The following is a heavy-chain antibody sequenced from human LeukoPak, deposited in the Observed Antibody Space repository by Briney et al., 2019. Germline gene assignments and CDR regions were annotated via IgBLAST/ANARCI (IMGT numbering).Heavy chain of an antibody. Sequence: ASVKVSCKASGYTFTGYYMHWVRQAPGQGLEWMGWINPNSGGTNYAQKFQGRVTMTRDTSISTAYMELSRLRSDDTAVYYCAGYDILTGYYDRSFDYWGQGTLVTVSS. CDR2: INPNSGGT. CDR3: AGYDILTGYYDRSFDY. J-gene: IGHJ4*02. V-gene: IGHV1-2*02. D-gene: IGHD3-9*01. CDR1: GYTFTGYY.